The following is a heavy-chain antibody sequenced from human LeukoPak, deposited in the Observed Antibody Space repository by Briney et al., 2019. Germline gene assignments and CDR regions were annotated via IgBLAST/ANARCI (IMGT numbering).Heavy chain of an antibody. CDR3: ASDRGYSSSSNFFDY. CDR1: GGSISSYY. Sequence: SETLSLTCTVSGGSISSYYWSWIRQPPGKGLEWIGYTYYSGSTNYNPSLKSRVTISVDTSKNQFSLKLSSVTAADTAVYYCASDRGYSSSSNFFDYWGQGTLVTVSS. J-gene: IGHJ4*02. CDR2: TYYSGST. V-gene: IGHV4-59*01. D-gene: IGHD6-6*01.